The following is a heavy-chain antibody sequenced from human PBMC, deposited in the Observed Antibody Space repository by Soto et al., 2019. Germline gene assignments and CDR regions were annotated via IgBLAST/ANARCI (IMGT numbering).Heavy chain of an antibody. Sequence: QVQLVQSGAEVKKPGSSVKVSCRASGGTFSSYAISWVRQAPGQGLEWMGGIIPVFYTANYAQKFQGRVTITADESTSTVYMELSSLRSEDTAVYYCAGERVEYGFGPTASTYCYGMVVWGQGTTVTVSS. CDR1: GGTFSSYA. CDR2: IIPVFYTA. CDR3: AGERVEYGFGPTASTYCYGMVV. V-gene: IGHV1-69*01. J-gene: IGHJ6*02. D-gene: IGHD4-17*01.